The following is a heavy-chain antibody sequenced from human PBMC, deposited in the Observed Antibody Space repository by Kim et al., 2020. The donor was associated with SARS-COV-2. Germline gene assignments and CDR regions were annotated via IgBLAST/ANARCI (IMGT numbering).Heavy chain of an antibody. V-gene: IGHV4-59*13. J-gene: IGHJ4*02. Sequence: SETLSLTCTVSGGSISSYYWSWIRQPPGKRLEWIGYIYYSGSTNYNPSLKSRVTISVDTSKNQFSLKLNSVTAADRAGYYCARAHSSIGKAFDCWGQGTL. D-gene: IGHD6-13*01. CDR2: IYYSGST. CDR3: ARAHSSIGKAFDC. CDR1: GGSISSYY.